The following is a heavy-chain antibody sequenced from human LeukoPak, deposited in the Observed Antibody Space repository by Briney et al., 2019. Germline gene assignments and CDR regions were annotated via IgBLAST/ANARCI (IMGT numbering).Heavy chain of an antibody. CDR3: ARELKSYYYYYMDV. J-gene: IGHJ6*03. CDR2: IYYSGST. V-gene: IGHV4-61*01. D-gene: IGHD2-8*01. Sequence: SETLSLTCTVSGGSISSSSYYWSWIRQPPGKGLEWIGYIYYSGSTNYNPSLKSRVTISVDTSKNQFSLKLSSLTAADTAIYYCARELKSYYYYYMDVWGKGTTVTISS. CDR1: GGSISSSSYY.